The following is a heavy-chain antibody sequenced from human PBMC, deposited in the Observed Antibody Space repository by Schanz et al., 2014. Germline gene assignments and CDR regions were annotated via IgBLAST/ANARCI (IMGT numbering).Heavy chain of an antibody. CDR1: GFNFNNFA. D-gene: IGHD7-27*01. V-gene: IGHV3-23*01. CDR2: ISGSGGST. CDR3: ARELPGVVAFDS. Sequence: EVQLLESGGGLVQPGGSLRLSCAASGFNFNNFAMTWVRQAPGKGLEWVIVISGSGGSTYYADSVRGRITMSRDNSKNTMYLQINNLRADDTAVYYCARELPGVVAFDSWGQGTMVTVSS. J-gene: IGHJ3*01.